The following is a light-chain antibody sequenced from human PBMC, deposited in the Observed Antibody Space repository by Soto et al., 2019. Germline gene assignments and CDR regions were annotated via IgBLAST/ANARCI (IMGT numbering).Light chain of an antibody. CDR1: QSVRNS. Sequence: EIVLTQSPATLSLSPGDRATLSCRGRQSVRNSLGWFLQKPGQAPRLLIYEASVRASDFPAMCSGSGSGTYFPLTYSGLEPEDFADYSFKQSVNWLLTFVQGTRVVIK. CDR2: EAS. CDR3: KQSVNWLLT. V-gene: IGKV3-11*01. J-gene: IGKJ1*01.